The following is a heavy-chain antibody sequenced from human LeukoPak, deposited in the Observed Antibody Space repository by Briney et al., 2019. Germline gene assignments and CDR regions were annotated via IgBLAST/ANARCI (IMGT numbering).Heavy chain of an antibody. CDR2: IATDGRDK. D-gene: IGHD6-13*01. CDR3: AKDSKVAAAGYFFDY. CDR1: GFTFNNYG. Sequence: PGGXLXLSXXASGFTFNNYGMHWVRQAPGKGLEWVAVIATDGRDKKYADSVKGRFTISRDNSKNTLYLEMNSLRPEDTAVYHCAKDSKVAAAGYFFDYWGQGTLVTVSS. V-gene: IGHV3-30*18. J-gene: IGHJ4*02.